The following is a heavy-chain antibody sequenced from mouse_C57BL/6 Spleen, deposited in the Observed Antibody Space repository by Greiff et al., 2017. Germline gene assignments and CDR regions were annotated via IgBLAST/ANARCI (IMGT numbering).Heavy chain of an antibody. CDR2: IDPSDSYT. Sequence: QVQLQQPGAELVMPGASVKLSCKASGYTFTSYWMHWVKQRPGQGLEWIGEIDPSDSYTNYNQKFKGKSTLTVDKSSSTAYMQLSSLTSEDSAVYYCARCTVVATGRSYFDYWGQGTTLTVSS. D-gene: IGHD1-1*01. CDR1: GYTFTSYW. CDR3: ARCTVVATGRSYFDY. V-gene: IGHV1-69*01. J-gene: IGHJ2*01.